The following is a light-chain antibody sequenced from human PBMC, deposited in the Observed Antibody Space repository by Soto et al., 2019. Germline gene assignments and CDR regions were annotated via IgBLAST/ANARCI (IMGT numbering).Light chain of an antibody. V-gene: IGKV3-11*01. J-gene: IGKJ4*01. CDR3: QQRSNGPPLT. Sequence: EIVLTQSPATLSLSPGERATLSCRASQSVSSYLAWYQQKPGQAPRLLIYDASNRATGIPARFSGSGSGTDFTLIISSLEPEDFAVYYCQQRSNGPPLTFGGGTKVEIK. CDR2: DAS. CDR1: QSVSSY.